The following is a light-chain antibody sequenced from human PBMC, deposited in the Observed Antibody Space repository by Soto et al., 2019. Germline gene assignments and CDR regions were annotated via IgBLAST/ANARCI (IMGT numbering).Light chain of an antibody. CDR3: QQRSNWPLT. Sequence: EIVLTQSPATLSLSPGERATLSCRASQSVSSYLAWYQQKPGQAPRLLIYDPSNRATRIPARFSGSGSVTYLTLTISSLEPEDLAVYYCQQRSNWPLTFGGGNKVEIK. CDR2: DPS. CDR1: QSVSSY. J-gene: IGKJ4*01. V-gene: IGKV3-11*01.